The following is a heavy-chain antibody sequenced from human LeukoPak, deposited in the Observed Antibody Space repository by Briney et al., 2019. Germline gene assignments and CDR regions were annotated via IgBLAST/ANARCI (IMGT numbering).Heavy chain of an antibody. Sequence: PSETLSLTCAVYGGSFSGYYWSWIRQPPGKGLEWIGEINHSGSTNYNPSLKSRVTISVDTSKNQFSLKLSSVTAADTAVYYCARYDEGFFDYWGQGTLVTVSS. J-gene: IGHJ4*02. V-gene: IGHV4-34*01. CDR1: GGSFSGYY. D-gene: IGHD2-15*01. CDR2: INHSGST. CDR3: ARYDEGFFDY.